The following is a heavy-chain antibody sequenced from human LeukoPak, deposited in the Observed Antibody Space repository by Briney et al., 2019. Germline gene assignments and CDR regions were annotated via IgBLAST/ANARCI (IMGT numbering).Heavy chain of an antibody. Sequence: GGSLRLSCAASGFTFSDYYMSWIRQAPGKGLEWVSYISSRGSTIYYADSVKGRFTISRDNAKNSLYLQMNSLRAEDTAVYYCARENPAAVAGLFDYWGQGTLVTVSS. J-gene: IGHJ4*02. CDR2: ISSRGSTI. D-gene: IGHD6-19*01. CDR1: GFTFSDYY. V-gene: IGHV3-11*01. CDR3: ARENPAAVAGLFDY.